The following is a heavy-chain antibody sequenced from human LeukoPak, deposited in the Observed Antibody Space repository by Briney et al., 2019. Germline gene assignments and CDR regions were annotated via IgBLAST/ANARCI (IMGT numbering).Heavy chain of an antibody. CDR3: ARDRDDGSAYGAFDI. D-gene: IGHD3-22*01. J-gene: IGHJ3*02. V-gene: IGHV3-7*01. Sequence: PGGSLRLSCAASGFTFSNYWMSWVRQAPGKRLEWVANIKQDGSEKHYVGSVQGRFTISRDNAKNSLYLQMNSLRGEDTAVYYCARDRDDGSAYGAFDIWGQGTMVTVSS. CDR1: GFTFSNYW. CDR2: IKQDGSEK.